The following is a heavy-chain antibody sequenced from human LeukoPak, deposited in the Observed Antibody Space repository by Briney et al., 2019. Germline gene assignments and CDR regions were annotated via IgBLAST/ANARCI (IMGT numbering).Heavy chain of an antibody. CDR1: GYTFSGYY. D-gene: IGHD3-3*01. CDR2: INPNSGGT. Sequence: VKVSCKASGYTFSGYYMHWVRQAPGQGLEWMGWINPNSGGTYYAQKFQGRVTMTRDTSISTAYMELSRLRSDDTAVYYCAKEYDFWSGSYYFDSWGQGTLVTVSS. V-gene: IGHV1-2*02. J-gene: IGHJ4*02. CDR3: AKEYDFWSGSYYFDS.